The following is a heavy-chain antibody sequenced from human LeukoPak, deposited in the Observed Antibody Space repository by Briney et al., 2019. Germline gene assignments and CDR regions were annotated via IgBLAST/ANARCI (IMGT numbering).Heavy chain of an antibody. CDR3: ARGGRDYGGKRAPYYYYYMDV. V-gene: IGHV4-59*01. J-gene: IGHJ6*03. CDR1: GGSISSFY. Sequence: SETLSLTCTVSGGSISSFYWSWIRQPPGKGLEWIGNIYYSGSTNYNPSLKSRVTISVDTSKNQFSLKLNSVTAADTAVYYCARGGRDYGGKRAPYYYYYMDVWGKGTTVTVSS. D-gene: IGHD4-23*01. CDR2: IYYSGST.